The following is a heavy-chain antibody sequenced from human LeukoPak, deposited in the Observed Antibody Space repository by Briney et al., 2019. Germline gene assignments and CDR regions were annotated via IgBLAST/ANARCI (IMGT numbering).Heavy chain of an antibody. J-gene: IGHJ4*02. CDR2: ISSSSSYI. V-gene: IGHV3-21*01. D-gene: IGHD6-13*01. Sequence: GGSLRLSCAASGFTFSSYWMSWVRQAPGKGLEWVSSISSSSSYIYYADSVKGRFTISRDNAKNSLYLQMNSLRAEDTAVYYCARAGIAANYYFDYWGQGTLVTVSS. CDR1: GFTFSSYW. CDR3: ARAGIAANYYFDY.